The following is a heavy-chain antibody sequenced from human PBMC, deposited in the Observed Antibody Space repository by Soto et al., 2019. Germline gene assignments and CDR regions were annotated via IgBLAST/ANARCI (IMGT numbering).Heavy chain of an antibody. CDR1: GGSISSSSGN. J-gene: IGHJ4*02. CDR2: ISYSRKT. D-gene: IGHD2-15*01. V-gene: IGHV4-39*01. Sequence: SETLSLTCTVSGGSISSSSGNWAWIRQPPGKALEWIGLISYSRKTYYNPSLSNRGTISVDTSKEQISLRLSSVTAADTAVYYCARRICSGGTCYYFDSWGQGTLVTVSS. CDR3: ARRICSGGTCYYFDS.